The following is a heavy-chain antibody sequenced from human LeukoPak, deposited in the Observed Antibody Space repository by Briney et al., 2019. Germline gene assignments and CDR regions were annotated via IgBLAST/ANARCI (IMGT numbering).Heavy chain of an antibody. J-gene: IGHJ4*02. D-gene: IGHD5-12*01. V-gene: IGHV3-48*02. Sequence: GGSLRLSCAASGFTFSSYGMNWVRQAPGKGLEWVSYISSSSSTIYYADSVKGRFTISRDNAKNSLYPQMNSLRDEDTAVYYCARSYGGYTDSWGQGTLVTVSS. CDR1: GFTFSSYG. CDR3: ARSYGGYTDS. CDR2: ISSSSSTI.